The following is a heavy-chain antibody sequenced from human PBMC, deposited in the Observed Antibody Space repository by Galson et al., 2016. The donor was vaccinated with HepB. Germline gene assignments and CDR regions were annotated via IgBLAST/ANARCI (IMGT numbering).Heavy chain of an antibody. CDR3: ARRQDMDV. J-gene: IGHJ6*03. CDR2: ISTGSSGDLYT. CDR1: GFTFSTYY. V-gene: IGHV3-11*06. Sequence: SLRLSCAASGFTFSTYYMNWIRQAPGKGLEWVSYISTGSSGDLYTNYADSVEGRFTISRDNAKNSLYLQMDSLRAEDTAVYYCARRQDMDVWGKGTTVTVSS.